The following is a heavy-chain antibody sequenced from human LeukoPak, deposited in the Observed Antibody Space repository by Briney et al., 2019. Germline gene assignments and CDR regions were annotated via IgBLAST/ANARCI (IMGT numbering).Heavy chain of an antibody. CDR1: GFTFSSYA. J-gene: IGHJ6*03. Sequence: GGSLRLSCAASGFTFSSYAMSWVRQAPGKGLEWVSAISGSGGSTDYADSVKGRFSISIDNSKNTLYLQMNSLRAEDTAVYYSAKDRSSRYDFWSGSFSHYYYYYMDVWGKGTTVTVSS. CDR3: AKDRSSRYDFWSGSFSHYYYYYMDV. CDR2: ISGSGGST. D-gene: IGHD3-3*01. V-gene: IGHV3-23*01.